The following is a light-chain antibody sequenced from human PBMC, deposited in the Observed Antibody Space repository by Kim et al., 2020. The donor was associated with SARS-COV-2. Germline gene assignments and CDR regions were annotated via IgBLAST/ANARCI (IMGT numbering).Light chain of an antibody. CDR3: QQSKSYPYT. CDR2: KAS. CDR1: QSISNR. V-gene: IGKV1-5*03. J-gene: IGKJ2*01. Sequence: SASVGDRVDMTCRASQSISNRLVWYQQKPGKAPKRLIYKASSLESGVPSTFSGSGSETEFTLTISSLQPDDFATYYCQQSKSYPYTFGQGTKLEI.